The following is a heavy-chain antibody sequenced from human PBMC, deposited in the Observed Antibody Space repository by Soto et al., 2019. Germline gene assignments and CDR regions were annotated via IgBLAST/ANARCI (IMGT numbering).Heavy chain of an antibody. Sequence: QVQLVESGGGVVQPARSLRLSCAASGFTFSSYGMHWVRQAPDKGLEWVAVIWYDGSNKYYADSVKGRFTISRDNSTNTLYLQMNSLRAEDTAVWYCARDTVSYYDILTGKAWGYYYYYYKDVWGKGATVTVAS. CDR3: ARDTVSYYDILTGKAWGYYYYYYKDV. CDR1: GFTFSSYG. J-gene: IGHJ6*03. D-gene: IGHD3-9*01. V-gene: IGHV3-33*01. CDR2: IWYDGSNK.